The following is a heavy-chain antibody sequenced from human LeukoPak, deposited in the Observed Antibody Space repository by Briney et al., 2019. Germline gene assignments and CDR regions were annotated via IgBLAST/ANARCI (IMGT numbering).Heavy chain of an antibody. CDR3: ARGGRGNSGTYAGFDY. CDR2: INHSGST. D-gene: IGHD1-26*01. J-gene: IGHJ4*02. V-gene: IGHV4-34*01. CDR1: GGSFSGYY. Sequence: SETLSLTCAVYGGSFSGYYWSWIRQPPGKGLEWIGEINHSGSTNYNPSLKSRVTISVDTSKNQFSLKLSSVTAADTAVYYCARGGRGNSGTYAGFDYWGQGTLVTVSS.